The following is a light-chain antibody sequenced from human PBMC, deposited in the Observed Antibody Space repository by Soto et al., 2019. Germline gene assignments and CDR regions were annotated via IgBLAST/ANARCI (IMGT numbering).Light chain of an antibody. CDR1: QTISSW. J-gene: IGKJ1*01. V-gene: IGKV1-5*03. CDR2: KAS. Sequence: DIQMTQSPSTLSGSVGDRVTITCRASQTISSWLAWYQQKPGKAPKLLIYKASTLKSGVPSRFSGSGSGTEFTITISSLQPDDVETYDGQHYNSYSEAFGQGTKVDIK. CDR3: QHYNSYSEA.